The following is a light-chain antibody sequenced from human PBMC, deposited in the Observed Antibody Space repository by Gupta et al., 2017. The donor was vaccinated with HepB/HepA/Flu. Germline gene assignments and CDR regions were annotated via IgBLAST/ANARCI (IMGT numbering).Light chain of an antibody. CDR1: SSNIGAGFD. CDR3: QSFDSSLSAWV. CDR2: NNI. V-gene: IGLV1-40*01. Sequence: QSVLTQPPSVSGAPGQRVTISCTGSSSNIGAGFDVHWYQQLPGTAPKLLSYNNIKRPSGVPDRFSGSRSGTSASLAISGLQAEDETDYYCQSFDSSLSAWVFGGGTKLTVL. J-gene: IGLJ3*02.